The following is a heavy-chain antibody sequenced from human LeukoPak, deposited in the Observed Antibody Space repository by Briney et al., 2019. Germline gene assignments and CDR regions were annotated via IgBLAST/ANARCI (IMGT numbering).Heavy chain of an antibody. D-gene: IGHD3-10*01. V-gene: IGHV1-18*01. CDR2: ISVDNGNT. J-gene: IGHJ4*02. CDR1: GYTFTSYG. Sequence: ASVKVSCKASGYTFTSYGISWVRQAPGQGLEWMGWISVDNGNTNYLQKFQGRVSMTTDTSTTTAYMELSSLRSDDTALYYCARIIPYGSGTYYYDFWGQGTLVTVSS. CDR3: ARIIPYGSGTYYYDF.